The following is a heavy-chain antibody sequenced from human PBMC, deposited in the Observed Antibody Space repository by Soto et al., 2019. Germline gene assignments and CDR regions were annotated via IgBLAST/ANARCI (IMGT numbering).Heavy chain of an antibody. V-gene: IGHV1-69*01. J-gene: IGHJ4*02. CDR2: IIPIFGTA. D-gene: IGHD6-19*01. CDR3: ARGLGETNPRYSSGPG. Sequence: QVQLVQSGAEVKKPGSSVKVSCKASGGTFSSYAISWVRQAPGQGLEWMGGIIPIFGTANYAQKFQGRVTITADEYTSTAYMELSSLRSVDTAVYYCARGLGETNPRYSSGPGWGQGPLVTVSS. CDR1: GGTFSSYA.